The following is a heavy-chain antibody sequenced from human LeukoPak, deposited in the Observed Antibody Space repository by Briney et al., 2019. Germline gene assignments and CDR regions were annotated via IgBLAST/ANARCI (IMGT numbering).Heavy chain of an antibody. CDR1: GGSISSSTYH. V-gene: IGHV4-39*01. Sequence: SETLSLTCTVSGGSISSSTYHWGWIRQPPGKGLEWIGSIYYSGNTYYNPSLKSRVTISVDTSKNQFSVKLSSVTAADTAVYYCARHSSPHAGSSSWYDVWGQGTLVTVSS. D-gene: IGHD2-15*01. J-gene: IGHJ5*02. CDR3: ARHSSPHAGSSSWYDV. CDR2: IYYSGNT.